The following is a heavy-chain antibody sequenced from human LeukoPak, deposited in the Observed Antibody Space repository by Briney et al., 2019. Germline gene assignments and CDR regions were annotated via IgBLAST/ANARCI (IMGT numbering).Heavy chain of an antibody. CDR3: ATTGIQLPKTLFDY. CDR2: IIPILGIA. V-gene: IGHV1-69*04. Sequence: GASVKVSCKASGGTFSSYAISWVRQAPGQGLEWMGRIIPILGIANYAQKFQGRVTITADKSTSTAYMELRSLRSEDTAVYYCATTGIQLPKTLFDYWGQGTLVTVSS. J-gene: IGHJ4*02. D-gene: IGHD5-18*01. CDR1: GGTFSSYA.